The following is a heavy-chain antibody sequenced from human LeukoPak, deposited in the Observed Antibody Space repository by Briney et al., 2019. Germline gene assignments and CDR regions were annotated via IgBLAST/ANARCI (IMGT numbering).Heavy chain of an antibody. CDR2: IHYTGST. J-gene: IGHJ5*02. V-gene: IGHV4-59*01. CDR1: GGSISSYY. Sequence: SETLSLTCTVSGGSISSYYWSWIRQSPGKGLECIGYIHYTGSTNYNPSLKSRVTISVETPKNQFSLKLKSVTAADTAVYYCARGGYYGSGNDFRFDPWGQGTLVTVSS. CDR3: ARGGYYGSGNDFRFDP. D-gene: IGHD3-10*01.